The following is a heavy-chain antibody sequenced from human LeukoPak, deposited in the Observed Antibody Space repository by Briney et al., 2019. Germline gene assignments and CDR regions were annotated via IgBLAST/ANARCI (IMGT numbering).Heavy chain of an antibody. D-gene: IGHD4-11*01. CDR2: IYTSGRT. V-gene: IGHV4-61*02. J-gene: IGHJ4*02. Sequence: SETLSLTCTVSGGSISAGSYYWSWIRQPAGKGLEWIGRIYTSGRTDYNASLKSRVTISVDTSKNHFSLNLTSVTAADTAVYYCARDRPSIRDDYSDYYFDYWGQGTLVTVSS. CDR3: ARDRPSIRDDYSDYYFDY. CDR1: GGSISAGSYY.